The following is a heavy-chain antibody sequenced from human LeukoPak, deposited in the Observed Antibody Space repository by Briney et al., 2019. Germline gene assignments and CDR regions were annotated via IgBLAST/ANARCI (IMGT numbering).Heavy chain of an antibody. J-gene: IGHJ4*02. CDR1: GYTFTGYY. Sequence: ASVKVSCKASGYTFTGYYIHWVRQAPGQGLEWMGWINPNSGGTNYAQKFQGRVTMTRDTSISTAYMELSRLRSDDTAVYYCARDQDTSVAGNMYYFDYWGQGTLVTVSS. V-gene: IGHV1-2*02. D-gene: IGHD6-19*01. CDR2: INPNSGGT. CDR3: ARDQDTSVAGNMYYFDY.